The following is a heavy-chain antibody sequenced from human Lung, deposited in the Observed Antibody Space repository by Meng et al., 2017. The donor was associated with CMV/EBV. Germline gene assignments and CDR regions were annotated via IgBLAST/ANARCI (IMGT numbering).Heavy chain of an antibody. CDR1: GFTFSNAW. J-gene: IGHJ4*02. CDR2: IKSKTDGGTT. CDR3: TTLTRGYSGD. D-gene: IGHD1-26*01. Sequence: GESXMISCAASGFTFSNAWMSWVRQAPGKGLEWVGRIKSKTDGGTTDYAAPVKGRFTISRDDSKNTLYLQMNSLKTEDTAVYYCTTLTRGYSGDWGQGTLVTVSS. V-gene: IGHV3-15*01.